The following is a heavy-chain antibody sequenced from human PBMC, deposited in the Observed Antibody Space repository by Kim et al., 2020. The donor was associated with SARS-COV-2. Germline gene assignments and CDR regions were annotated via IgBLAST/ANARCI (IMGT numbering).Heavy chain of an antibody. V-gene: IGHV4-34*01. J-gene: IGHJ6*02. Sequence: SETLSLTCAVYGGSFSGYYWSWIRQPPGKGLEWIGEINHSGSTNYNPSLKSRVTISVDTSKNQFSLKLSSVTAADTAVYYCSRGFPVSTFYYYNYGMDVWGQETTVTVSS. CDR3: SRGFPVSTFYYYNYGMDV. CDR1: GGSFSGYY. CDR2: INHSGST.